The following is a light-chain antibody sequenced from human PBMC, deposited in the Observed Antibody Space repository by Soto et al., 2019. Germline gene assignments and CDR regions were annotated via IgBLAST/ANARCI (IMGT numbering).Light chain of an antibody. Sequence: ALTQPASVSGSPGQSITISCTGTSSDVGSYDLVSWYQQHPGNAPKLMIYEVSKRPSGVSDRFSGSKSGNTASLTISGLQADDEADYYCCSYATTTLFGGGTKLTVL. J-gene: IGLJ2*01. V-gene: IGLV2-23*02. CDR2: EVS. CDR3: CSYATTTL. CDR1: SSDVGSYDL.